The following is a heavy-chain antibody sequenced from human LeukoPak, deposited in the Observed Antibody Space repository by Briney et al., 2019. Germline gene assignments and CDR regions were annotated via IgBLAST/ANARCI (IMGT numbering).Heavy chain of an antibody. CDR3: ARELWKGGGDY. D-gene: IGHD3-3*01. V-gene: IGHV3-64*01. CDR2: ITNNGGST. Sequence: GGSLRLSCAASGFTFSSYAMHWVRQAPGKGLEYVSAITNNGGSTYYANSVKGRFTISRDNSKNTLYLQMGSLRAKDMAVYYCARELWKGGGDYRGQGTLVTVSS. J-gene: IGHJ4*02. CDR1: GFTFSSYA.